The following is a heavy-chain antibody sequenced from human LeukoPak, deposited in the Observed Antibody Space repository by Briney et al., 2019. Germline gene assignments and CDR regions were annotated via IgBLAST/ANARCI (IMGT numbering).Heavy chain of an antibody. CDR2: IYYSGST. J-gene: IGHJ4*02. D-gene: IGHD1-14*01. CDR3: ARDPRTSGFDY. Sequence: PSETLSLTCTVSGGSISSGGYYWSWIRQHPGKGLEWIGYIYYSGSTYYNPSLKSRVTISVDTSKNQFSLKLSSVTVADTAVYYCARDPRTSGFDYWGQGTLVTVSS. V-gene: IGHV4-31*03. CDR1: GGSISSGGYY.